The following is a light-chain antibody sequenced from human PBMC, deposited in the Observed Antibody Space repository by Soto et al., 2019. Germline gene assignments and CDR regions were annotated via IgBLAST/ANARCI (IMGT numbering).Light chain of an antibody. V-gene: IGLV2-14*02. CDR1: SSDVGSYNL. J-gene: IGLJ2*01. CDR2: EGS. CDR3: AAWDDSLSGHVV. Sequence: QSALTQPASVSGSPGQSITISCTGTSSDVGSYNLVSWYQQHPGKAPKLMIYEGSKRPSGVSNRFSGSKSGTSASLAISGLRSEDEAEYYCAAWDDSLSGHVVFGGGTKLTVL.